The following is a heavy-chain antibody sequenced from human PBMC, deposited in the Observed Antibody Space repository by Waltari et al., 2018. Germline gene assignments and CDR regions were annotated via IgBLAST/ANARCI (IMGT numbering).Heavy chain of an antibody. V-gene: IGHV4-4*07. Sequence: QVQLQESGPGLVKPSETLSLTCTVSGGSISSYYWSWIRQPAGKGLEWIGRIYTSGSTNYTPSLKSRVTMSVDTSKNQFSLKLSSVTAADTAVYYCARDRGSGSYKVFDYWGQGTLVTVSS. CDR2: IYTSGST. J-gene: IGHJ4*02. CDR3: ARDRGSGSYKVFDY. CDR1: GGSISSYY. D-gene: IGHD3-10*01.